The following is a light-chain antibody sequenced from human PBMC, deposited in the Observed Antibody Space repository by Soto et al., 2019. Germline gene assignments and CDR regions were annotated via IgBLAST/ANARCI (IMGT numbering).Light chain of an antibody. CDR2: KAS. J-gene: IGKJ1*01. CDR3: QQFNSYVWT. V-gene: IGKV1-5*03. CDR1: QSLNNW. Sequence: DIQMTQSPSTLSASVGDRVTITCRASQSLNNWLAWYQQKPGKAPKLLIYKASSLESGVPSRFRGSGSGTEFTLTISSLQPDDFATYYCQQFNSYVWTFGQGTRVEIK.